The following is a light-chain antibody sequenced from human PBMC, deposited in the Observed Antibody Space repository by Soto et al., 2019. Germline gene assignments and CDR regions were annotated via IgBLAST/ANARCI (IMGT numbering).Light chain of an antibody. J-gene: IGLJ3*02. CDR1: SSSIGSNF. CDR2: RND. Sequence: QLVLTQPPSASGTPGQRVTISCSGSSSSIGSNFVYWYQQLPGTAPKLLIYRNDQRPSGVPDRFSGSKSGTSASLAFSGLRSDDEADYYCAAWDDSLSTWVFGGGTQLTVL. CDR3: AAWDDSLSTWV. V-gene: IGLV1-47*01.